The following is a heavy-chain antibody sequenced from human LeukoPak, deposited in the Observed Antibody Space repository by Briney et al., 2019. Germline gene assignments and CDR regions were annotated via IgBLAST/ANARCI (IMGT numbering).Heavy chain of an antibody. CDR1: GFTFSSYS. J-gene: IGHJ4*02. CDR3: ARDHTYYYDSSGYYSTY. D-gene: IGHD3-22*01. Sequence: GGSLRLSCAASGFTFSSYSMNWVRQAPGKGREWVSSISSSSSYIYYAHSVKGRFTNHRDNAKNSLYLQMDSRRAHDTAVYYCARDHTYYYDSSGYYSTYWGQGALVTVSS. CDR2: ISSSSSYI. V-gene: IGHV3-21*01.